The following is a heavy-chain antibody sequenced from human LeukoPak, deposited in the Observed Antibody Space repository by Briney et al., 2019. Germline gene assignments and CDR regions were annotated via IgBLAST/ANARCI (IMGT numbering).Heavy chain of an antibody. V-gene: IGHV4-4*02. CDR2: IYHSGST. Sequence: SGTLSLTCAVSGGSISSSNWWSWVRQPPGKGLEWIGEIYHSGSTNYNPSLKSRVTISVDKSKNQFSLKLSSVTAADTAVYYCARDRECSSTSCYGFLRWFDPWGQGTLVTVSS. J-gene: IGHJ5*02. CDR1: GGSISSSNW. D-gene: IGHD2-2*01. CDR3: ARDRECSSTSCYGFLRWFDP.